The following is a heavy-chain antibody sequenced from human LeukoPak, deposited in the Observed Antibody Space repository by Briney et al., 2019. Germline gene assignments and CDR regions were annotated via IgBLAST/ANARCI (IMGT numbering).Heavy chain of an antibody. CDR3: ARGSPSSIAASDYYFDY. CDR2: ISSSSSYI. CDR1: GFTFSSYS. Sequence: PGGSLRLSCAASGFTFSSYSMNWVRQAPGKGLEWVSSISSSSSYIYYADSVKGRFAISRDNAKNSLYLQMNSLRAEDTAVYYCARGSPSSIAASDYYFDYWGQGTLVTVSS. J-gene: IGHJ4*02. D-gene: IGHD6-13*01. V-gene: IGHV3-21*01.